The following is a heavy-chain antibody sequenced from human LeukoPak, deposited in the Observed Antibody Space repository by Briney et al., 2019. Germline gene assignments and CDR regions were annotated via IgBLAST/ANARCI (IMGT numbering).Heavy chain of an antibody. CDR3: AKSAYGDYYFDY. Sequence: GGSLRLSCAASGFTFSSYGMHWVRQAPGKGLEWVAVISYDGSNKYYADSVKGRFTISRDNSKNTLYLQMNSPRAEDTAVYYCAKSAYGDYYFDYWGQGTLVTVSS. D-gene: IGHD4-17*01. CDR2: ISYDGSNK. V-gene: IGHV3-30*18. J-gene: IGHJ4*02. CDR1: GFTFSSYG.